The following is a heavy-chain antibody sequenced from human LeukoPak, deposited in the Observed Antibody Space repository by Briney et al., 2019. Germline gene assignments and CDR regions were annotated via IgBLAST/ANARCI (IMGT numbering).Heavy chain of an antibody. CDR3: AREGIAVAAAFLAFDY. Sequence: GGSLRLSCAASGFTFSSYWMSWVRQAPGKGLEWVANAKQDGSEKYYVDSVKGRFTISRDNAKNSLYLQMNSLRAEDTAVYYCAREGIAVAAAFLAFDYWGQGTLVSVSS. V-gene: IGHV3-7*05. CDR1: GFTFSSYW. CDR2: AKQDGSEK. D-gene: IGHD6-19*01. J-gene: IGHJ4*02.